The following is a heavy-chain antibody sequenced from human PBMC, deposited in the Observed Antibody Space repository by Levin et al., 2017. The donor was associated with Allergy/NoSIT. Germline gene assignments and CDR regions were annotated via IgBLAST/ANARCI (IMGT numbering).Heavy chain of an antibody. CDR2: IRSETYGGTP. CDR3: ARGRGPAAIWYDN. Sequence: GESLKISCTVSGFTFGDYAMGWVRQAPGKGLEWVGIIRSETYGGTPEYAASVRGRFSISRDDSKNIAYLHINSLRTGDTAVYYCARGRGPAAIWYDNWGQGTLVTVSS. J-gene: IGHJ4*02. V-gene: IGHV3-49*04. D-gene: IGHD2-2*01. CDR1: GFTFGDYA.